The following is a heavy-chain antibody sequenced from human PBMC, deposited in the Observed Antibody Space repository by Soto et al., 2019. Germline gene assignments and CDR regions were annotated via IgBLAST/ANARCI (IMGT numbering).Heavy chain of an antibody. CDR3: AREARGLHGHTFADY. CDR2: INPNSGGT. CDR1: LYTFTFYY. J-gene: IGHJ4*02. Sequence: ASLXVSFRSSLYTFTFYYMHCWLRAPGQGLDWMGRINPNSGGTNYAQKFQGRVTMTRDTSISTAYMELSRLRSDDTAVYYCAREARGLHGHTFADYWGQGTLVTVSS. V-gene: IGHV1-2*02. D-gene: IGHD3-16*01.